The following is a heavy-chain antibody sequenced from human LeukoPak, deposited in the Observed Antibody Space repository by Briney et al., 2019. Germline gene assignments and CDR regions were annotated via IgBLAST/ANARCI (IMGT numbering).Heavy chain of an antibody. CDR2: ISHSGRT. D-gene: IGHD7-27*01. CDR3: TKTSPGVPLDF. Sequence: PSETLSLTCAVSGVSFSGSYWSWIRQPPGKGPEWVGEISHSGRTSYNPSLKSRVTISLDTSKNQFSLRLTFVTAADTAVYYCTKTSPGVPLDFWGQGTLVTVSS. J-gene: IGHJ4*02. CDR1: GVSFSGSY. V-gene: IGHV4-34*01.